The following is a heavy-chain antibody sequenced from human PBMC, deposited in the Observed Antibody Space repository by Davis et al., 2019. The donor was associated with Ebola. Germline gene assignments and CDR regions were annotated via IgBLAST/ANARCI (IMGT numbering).Heavy chain of an antibody. CDR1: DFTVSDNY. J-gene: IGHJ4*02. V-gene: IGHV3-53*01. D-gene: IGHD3-9*01. CDR3: AKGYDVLTDYYSASFYFHS. CDR2: IYTGGGT. Sequence: GESLKISCTASDFTVSDNYMSWVRQAPGRGLEWVSIIYTGGGTYYAESVKGRFTISRDNSKETLHLQMNGLRAEDTAVYYCAKGYDVLTDYYSASFYFHSWGQGTLVAVSS.